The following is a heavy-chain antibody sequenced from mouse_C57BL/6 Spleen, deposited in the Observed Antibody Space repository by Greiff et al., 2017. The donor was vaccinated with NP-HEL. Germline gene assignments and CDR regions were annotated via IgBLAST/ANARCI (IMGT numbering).Heavy chain of an antibody. CDR2: INPNNGGT. J-gene: IGHJ3*01. CDR3: ARWGGYYERSWFAY. D-gene: IGHD2-3*01. V-gene: IGHV1-26*01. Sequence: EVQLQQSGPELVKPGASVKISCKASGYTFTDYYMNWVKQSHGKSLEWIGDINPNNGGTSYNQKLQGKATLTVDKSSSTAYLELRSLTSDDSAVYDCARWGGYYERSWFAYWGQGTLVTVSA. CDR1: GYTFTDYY.